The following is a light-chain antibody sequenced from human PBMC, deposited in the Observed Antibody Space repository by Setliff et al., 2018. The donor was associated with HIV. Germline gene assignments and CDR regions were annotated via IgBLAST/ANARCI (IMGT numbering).Light chain of an antibody. CDR3: ASYRPNDLGV. CDR1: NSNIGTTT. Sequence: QSVLTQSPSVSGTPGQRVTISCSGSNSNIGTTTVNWYQRLPGAAPKLLIYTNSHRPSGVPDRFSGSKSGTSASLTISGLQSEDEADYYCASYRPNDLGVFGTGTKVTVL. CDR2: TNS. V-gene: IGLV1-44*01. J-gene: IGLJ1*01.